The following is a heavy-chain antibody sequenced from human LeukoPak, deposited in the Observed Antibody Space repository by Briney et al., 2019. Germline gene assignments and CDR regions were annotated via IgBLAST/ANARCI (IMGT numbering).Heavy chain of an antibody. CDR3: AIVVPASTDFDY. J-gene: IGHJ4*02. D-gene: IGHD2-2*01. CDR1: GFTFDDYG. Sequence: GGSLRLSCAASGFTFDDYGMSWVRQAPGRGLEWVSGINWNGGSTGYADSVKGRFTISRDNAKNSLYLQMNSLRAEDTALYYCAIVVPASTDFDYWGQGTLVTVSS. CDR2: INWNGGST. V-gene: IGHV3-20*04.